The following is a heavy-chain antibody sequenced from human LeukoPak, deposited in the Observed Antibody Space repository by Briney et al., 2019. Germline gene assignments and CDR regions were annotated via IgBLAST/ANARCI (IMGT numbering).Heavy chain of an antibody. Sequence: GASVKVSCKASGYTFTSYGISWVRQAPAQGLEWIGWISAYNGNTNYAQKLQGRVTMTTDTSTSTAYMELRSLRSDDTAVYYCARDRYYDSSGYFPFRYYYGMDVWGQGTTVTVSS. V-gene: IGHV1-18*01. D-gene: IGHD3-22*01. CDR2: ISAYNGNT. J-gene: IGHJ6*02. CDR3: ARDRYYDSSGYFPFRYYYGMDV. CDR1: GYTFTSYG.